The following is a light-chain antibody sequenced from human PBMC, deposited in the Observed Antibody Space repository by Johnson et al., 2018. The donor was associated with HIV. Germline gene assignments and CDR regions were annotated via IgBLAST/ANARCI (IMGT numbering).Light chain of an antibody. CDR3: GTWDSILSLLYV. J-gene: IGLJ1*01. CDR1: SSNIGNNY. V-gene: IGLV1-51*01. Sequence: QSVLTQPPSVSAAPGQTVTISCSGSSSNIGNNYVSWYQQLPGTAPKLLIYDNNKRPSGIPDRFSGSKSGTSATLGITGLQTGDEADYYCGTWDSILSLLYVFGTGTKVTVL. CDR2: DNN.